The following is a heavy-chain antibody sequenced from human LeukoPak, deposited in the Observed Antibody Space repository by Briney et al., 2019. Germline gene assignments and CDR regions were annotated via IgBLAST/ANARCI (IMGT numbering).Heavy chain of an antibody. J-gene: IGHJ4*02. CDR2: TSVSGGGT. Sequence: GGSLRLSCAASGFTFSSYAMSWVRQAPGKGLEWVSSTSVSGGGTYYADSVKGRFTISRDNSKNTLYLQMNSLSAEDTAVYYCARRGIVLGAAPVLKYSFDYWGQGTLVTVSS. D-gene: IGHD1-26*01. CDR3: ARRGIVLGAAPVLKYSFDY. CDR1: GFTFSSYA. V-gene: IGHV3-23*01.